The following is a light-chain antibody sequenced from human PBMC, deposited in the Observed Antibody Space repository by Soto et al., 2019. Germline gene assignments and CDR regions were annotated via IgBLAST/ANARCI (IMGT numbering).Light chain of an antibody. J-gene: IGKJ1*01. Sequence: DIQMTQSPSSRSASVGEEVTITCRASQTIMTYLNWYQLKPGKPPRLLIYAASSLQSGVPSRFSGSGSGTDFTLTISSLQPEDFATYSCQQSYNSPQTFGQGTKVDIK. V-gene: IGKV1-39*01. CDR3: QQSYNSPQT. CDR2: AAS. CDR1: QTIMTY.